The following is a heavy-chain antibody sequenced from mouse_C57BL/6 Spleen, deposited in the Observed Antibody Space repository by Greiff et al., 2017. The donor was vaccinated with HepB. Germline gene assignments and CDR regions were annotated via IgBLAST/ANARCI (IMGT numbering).Heavy chain of an antibody. Sequence: VQLKESGAELVKPGASVKLSCTASGFNIKDYYMHWVKQRTEQGLEWIGRIDPEDGETKYAPKFQGKATITADTSSNTAYLQLSSLTSEDTAVYYCARETYSNYDYYAMDYWGQGTSVTVSS. V-gene: IGHV14-2*01. D-gene: IGHD2-5*01. CDR1: GFNIKDYY. J-gene: IGHJ4*01. CDR3: ARETYSNYDYYAMDY. CDR2: IDPEDGET.